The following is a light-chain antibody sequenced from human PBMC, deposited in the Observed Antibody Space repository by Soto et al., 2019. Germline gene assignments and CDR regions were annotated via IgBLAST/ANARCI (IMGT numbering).Light chain of an antibody. CDR3: HQYGRAPHT. J-gene: IGKJ3*01. Sequence: LTQSPGTLCLSTGDRATLSCGARQSAAAYYLPSYRQYRGQAPRFLSYGASSSAPGIPVRISDSVSGIDFTLTISRLEPEDFAAYYWHQYGRAPHTLGTGTKVDIK. CDR1: QSAAAYY. CDR2: GAS. V-gene: IGKV3-20*01.